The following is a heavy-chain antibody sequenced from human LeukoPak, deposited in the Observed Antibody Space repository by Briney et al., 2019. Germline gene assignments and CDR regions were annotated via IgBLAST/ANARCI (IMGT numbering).Heavy chain of an antibody. CDR1: GGSFSGYY. CDR3: ASQYNWNDGSRWYFDL. V-gene: IGHV4-34*01. CDR2: INHSGST. Sequence: SETLSLTCAVYGGSFSGYYWSWIRQPPGKGLEWIGEINHSGSTNYNPSLKSRVTISVDTSKNQFSLKLSSVTAADTAVYYCASQYNWNDGSRWYFDLWGRGTLVTVSS. J-gene: IGHJ2*01. D-gene: IGHD1-20*01.